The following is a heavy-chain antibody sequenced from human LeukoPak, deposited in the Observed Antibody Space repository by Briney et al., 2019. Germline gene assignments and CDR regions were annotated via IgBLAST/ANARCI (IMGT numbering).Heavy chain of an antibody. CDR3: AREVTMVRGVTYFDY. Sequence: SETPSLTCAVSGVSISSGGYSWSWIRQPPGKGLEWIGYIYHSGSTYYNPSLKSRVTISVDRSKNQFSLKLSSVTAADTAVYYCAREVTMVRGVTYFDYWGQGTLVTVSS. CDR2: IYHSGST. V-gene: IGHV4-30-2*01. D-gene: IGHD3-10*01. CDR1: GVSISSGGYS. J-gene: IGHJ4*02.